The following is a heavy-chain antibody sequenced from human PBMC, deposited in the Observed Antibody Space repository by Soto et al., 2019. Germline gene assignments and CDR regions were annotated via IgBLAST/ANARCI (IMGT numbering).Heavy chain of an antibody. J-gene: IGHJ4*02. CDR1: GFTFSSYA. CDR2: IDGSGGNT. Sequence: GSLRLSCAASGFTFSSYAMSWVRQAPGKGLEWVSGIDGSGGNTYYADSVKGRFTISRDNSKNTLSVQMNGLRVEDTALYYCAKDGGSVCSGGTCYFQAPDYWGQGTLVTVSS. CDR3: AKDGGSVCSGGTCYFQAPDY. V-gene: IGHV3-23*01. D-gene: IGHD2-15*01.